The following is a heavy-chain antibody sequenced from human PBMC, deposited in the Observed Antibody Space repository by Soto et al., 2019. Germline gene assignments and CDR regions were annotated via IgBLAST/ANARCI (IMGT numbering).Heavy chain of an antibody. CDR3: ARGTRRAPDI. V-gene: IGHV4-59*01. J-gene: IGHJ3*02. Sequence: PSETLSLTCTVSGGSISSYYWSWIRQPPGKGLEWIGYIYYSGSTNYNPSLKSRVTISVDTSKNQFSLKLSSVTAADTAMYYCARGTRRAPDIWGQGTMVTVS. CDR2: IYYSGST. CDR1: GGSISSYY.